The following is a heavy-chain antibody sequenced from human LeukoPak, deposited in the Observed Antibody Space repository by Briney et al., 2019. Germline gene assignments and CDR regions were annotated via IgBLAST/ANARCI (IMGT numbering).Heavy chain of an antibody. J-gene: IGHJ5*02. CDR2: IYYSGST. V-gene: IGHV4-39*07. Sequence: SETLSLTCTVSGGSISSSGYYWGWIRQPPGKGLEWIGSIYYSGSTYYNPSLKSRVTISVDKSKNQFSLKLSSVTAADTAVYYCAKASVGARFFDPWGQGTLVTVSS. CDR1: GGSISSSGYY. CDR3: AKASVGARFFDP. D-gene: IGHD1-26*01.